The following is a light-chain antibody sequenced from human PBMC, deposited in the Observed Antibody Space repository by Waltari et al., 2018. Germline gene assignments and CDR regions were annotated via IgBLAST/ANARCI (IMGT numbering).Light chain of an antibody. CDR3: CSFAGSYTFV. V-gene: IGLV2-11*01. J-gene: IGLJ1*01. CDR2: DVS. Sequence: QSALTLPRSVSGSPGQSVTTSCSGTRRDCGGYHSASWFQQHPGKVPKLLIYDVSERPSDVPDRFSGSKSANTASLTISGLQTEDEADYYCCSFAGSYTFVFGTGTRVTVL. CDR1: RRDCGGYHS.